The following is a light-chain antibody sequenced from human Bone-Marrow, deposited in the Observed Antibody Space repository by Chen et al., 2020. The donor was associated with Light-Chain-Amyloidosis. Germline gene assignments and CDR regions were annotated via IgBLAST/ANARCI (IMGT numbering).Light chain of an antibody. J-gene: IGKJ5*01. CDR3: QQSYSMSSIT. CDR2: AAS. V-gene: IGKV1-39*01. Sequence: DIQMTQSPSSLSASVGDRVTITCRASQRISNYLNWYQQKPGKAPKLLIHAASTLQSGVPLRFRGSGTGTDFILTISRVQPENFAIYYSQQSYSMSSITFGQGTRLKIK. CDR1: QRISNY.